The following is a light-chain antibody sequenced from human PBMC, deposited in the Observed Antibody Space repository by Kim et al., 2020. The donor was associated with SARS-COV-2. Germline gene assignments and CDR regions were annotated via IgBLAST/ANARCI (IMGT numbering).Light chain of an antibody. CDR2: GKN. CDR1: SLRSYY. CDR3: NFRDSSGNHVV. V-gene: IGLV3-19*01. J-gene: IGLJ2*01. Sequence: ALGQTVRITCQGDSLRSYYASWYQQKPGQAPVVVIYGKNNRPSGIPDRFSGSSSGNTASLTITGAQAEDEADYYCNFRDSSGNHVVFGGGTQLTVL.